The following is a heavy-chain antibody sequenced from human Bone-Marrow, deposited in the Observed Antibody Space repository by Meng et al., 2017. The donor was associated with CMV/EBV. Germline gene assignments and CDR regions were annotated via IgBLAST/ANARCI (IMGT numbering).Heavy chain of an antibody. J-gene: IGHJ4*02. CDR2: IYSGGSST. CDR1: GFTFSSYA. CDR3: AKVRGSGLIWFGEIDY. Sequence: LSLTCAASGFTFSSYAMSWVRQAPGKGLEWVSVIYSGGSSTYYADSVKGRFTISRDNSKNTLYLQMNSLRAEDTAVYYCAKVRGSGLIWFGEIDYWVQGTLVTVSS. V-gene: IGHV3-23*03. D-gene: IGHD3-10*01.